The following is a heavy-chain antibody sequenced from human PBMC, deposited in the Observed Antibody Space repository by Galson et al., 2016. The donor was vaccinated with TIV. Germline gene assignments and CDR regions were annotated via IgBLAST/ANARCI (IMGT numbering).Heavy chain of an antibody. CDR2: IDSSGTT. Sequence: SLRLSCATSGFTLSHKYMSWVRQAPGKGLECVSVIDSSGTTYYADSVKGRFTISSDNSQNTVNLQMNSLRADDTAVYYCARSYDSSGNRVRFDLRGQGTLVIVSS. CDR1: GFTLSHKY. D-gene: IGHD6-25*01. CDR3: ARSYDSSGNRVRFDL. V-gene: IGHV3-53*01. J-gene: IGHJ4*02.